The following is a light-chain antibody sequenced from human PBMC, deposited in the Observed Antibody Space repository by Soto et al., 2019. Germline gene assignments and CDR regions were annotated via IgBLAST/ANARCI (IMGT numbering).Light chain of an antibody. CDR1: QGISSY. CDR2: AAS. Sequence: DIQLTQSPSFLSASVGDRVTITCRASQGISSYLAWYQQKPGKAPKLLIYAASTLQSGVPSRFSGSGSGTEFPLTISSLQPEDFATYYCQQVNSYPLTFGGGTKVEIK. CDR3: QQVNSYPLT. V-gene: IGKV1-9*01. J-gene: IGKJ4*01.